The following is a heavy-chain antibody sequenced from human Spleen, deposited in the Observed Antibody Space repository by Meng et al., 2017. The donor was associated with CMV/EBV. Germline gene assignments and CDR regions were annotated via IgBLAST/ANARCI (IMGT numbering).Heavy chain of an antibody. D-gene: IGHD2-21*01. CDR1: GYNFTDYY. Sequence: KVSCQASGYNFTDYYIQWVRQAPGQGLEWLGRINPNSGSTNYAQDFQGRVTMTRDTSINTAYMELSSLRSDDTAVYYCARDTYRGFDPWGQGTLVTVSS. CDR3: ARDTYRGFDP. V-gene: IGHV1-2*06. CDR2: INPNSGST. J-gene: IGHJ5*02.